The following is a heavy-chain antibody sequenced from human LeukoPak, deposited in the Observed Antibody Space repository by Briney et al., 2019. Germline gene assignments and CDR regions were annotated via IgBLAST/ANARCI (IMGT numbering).Heavy chain of an antibody. CDR1: GGSISSSSYY. Sequence: SETLSLTCTVSGGSISSSSYYWGWIRQPPGKGLEWIGSIYYSGSTYYSPSLKSRVTISVDTSKNQFSLKLSSVTAADTAVYYCARDPGPGWDNWFDPWGQGTLVTVSS. D-gene: IGHD6-19*01. J-gene: IGHJ5*02. CDR3: ARDPGPGWDNWFDP. CDR2: IYYSGST. V-gene: IGHV4-39*07.